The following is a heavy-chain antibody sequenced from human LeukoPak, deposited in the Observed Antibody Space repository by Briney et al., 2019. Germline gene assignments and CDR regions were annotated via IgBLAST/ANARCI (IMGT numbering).Heavy chain of an antibody. CDR2: ISGYTDNT. V-gene: IGHV1-18*01. CDR3: ARDSRDIVVIPAAASYYFDF. J-gene: IGHJ4*02. D-gene: IGHD2-2*01. Sequence: RASVTLSCKASGYTFTSYAMSWLRQAPGRGPEWMGWISGYTDNTNYAQKFQGRLTMTTDTSTSTAYMGLSSLRSDDTAVYYCARDSRDIVVIPAAASYYFDFWGQGTLVTVSS. CDR1: GYTFTSYA.